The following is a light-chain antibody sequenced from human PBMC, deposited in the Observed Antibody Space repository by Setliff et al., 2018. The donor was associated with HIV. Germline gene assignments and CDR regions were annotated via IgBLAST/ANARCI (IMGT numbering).Light chain of an antibody. V-gene: IGLV1-51*02. CDR3: GTWDTSLSALYV. Sequence: QSVLTQPPSVSAAPGQKVTISCSGSSSNIGNNYVSWYQQFPGTAPKLLIYENNKRPSGIPERFSGSKSGTSATLGITGLQTGDEADYYCGTWDTSLSALYVFGTGTKGTVL. J-gene: IGLJ1*01. CDR1: SSNIGNNY. CDR2: ENN.